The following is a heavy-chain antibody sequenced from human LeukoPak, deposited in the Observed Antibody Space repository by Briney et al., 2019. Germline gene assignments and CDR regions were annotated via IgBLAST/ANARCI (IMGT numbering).Heavy chain of an antibody. V-gene: IGHV4-39*01. J-gene: IGHJ4*02. CDR3: VRQTYGSGSYYNLDC. CDR2: IYYSGST. Sequence: SETLSLTCTVSGGSISSSTHYWGCIRQPPGKGLEWIGTIYYSGSTYYNPSLKSRATISVDTSKNQFSLKLGSVTAADTAVYYCVRQTYGSGSYYNLDCWGQGTLVTVSS. CDR1: GGSISSSTHY. D-gene: IGHD3-10*01.